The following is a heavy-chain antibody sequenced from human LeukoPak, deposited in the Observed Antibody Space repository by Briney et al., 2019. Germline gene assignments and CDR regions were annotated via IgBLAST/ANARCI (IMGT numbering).Heavy chain of an antibody. V-gene: IGHV4-59*01. D-gene: IGHD4-17*01. CDR1: GGSISSYY. Sequence: SETLSLTCTVSGGSISSYYRSWIRQPPGKGLEWIGCIYYSGSTNYNPSLKSRVSISVATSKNQFSLKLSSVTAADTAVYYCARRGGKNYGDYLLYYYYMDVWGKGTTVTVSS. J-gene: IGHJ6*03. CDR2: IYYSGST. CDR3: ARRGGKNYGDYLLYYYYMDV.